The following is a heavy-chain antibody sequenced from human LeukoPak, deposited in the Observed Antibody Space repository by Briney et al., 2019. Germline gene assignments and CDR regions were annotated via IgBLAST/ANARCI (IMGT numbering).Heavy chain of an antibody. V-gene: IGHV3-73*01. D-gene: IGHD3-16*01. Sequence: TGGSLRLSCAASGFTFSGSAMHWVRQASGKGLEWVGRIRSKANSYATAYAASVKGRFTISRDDSKNTAYLQMNSLKTEDTAVYYCTRLGGARDYWGQGTLVTVSS. CDR3: TRLGGARDY. CDR2: IRSKANSYAT. J-gene: IGHJ4*02. CDR1: GFTFSGSA.